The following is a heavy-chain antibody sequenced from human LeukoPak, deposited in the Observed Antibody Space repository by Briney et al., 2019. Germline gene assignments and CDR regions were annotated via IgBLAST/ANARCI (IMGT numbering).Heavy chain of an antibody. V-gene: IGHV4-39*01. CDR1: GGSITQTN. CDR3: GRLNTDWGFLFDS. CDR2: IYYSGGI. Sequence: PSETLSLTCGVSGGSITQTNWTWVRQPPGKGLEWIGTIYYSGGIYYNQSLRGRVALSVDTSKNQFSLKLTSVTAADTAVYYCGRLNTDWGFLFDSWGQGTLVTVSS. J-gene: IGHJ4*02. D-gene: IGHD7-27*01.